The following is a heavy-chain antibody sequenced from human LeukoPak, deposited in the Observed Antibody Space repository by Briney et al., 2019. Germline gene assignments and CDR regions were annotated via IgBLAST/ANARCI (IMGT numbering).Heavy chain of an antibody. CDR2: INHSGYT. J-gene: IGHJ4*02. CDR1: GVSFNDYY. D-gene: IGHD5-24*01. V-gene: IGHV4-34*01. CDR3: TRMAAGQDY. Sequence: PSETLSLTCAVSGVSFNDYYWSWVRQTPGKGLEWIGEINHSGYTNDSPSLKSRVTLSIDTSRKQFSLNLRSVTVADTGIYYWTRMAAGQDYLGQGTLVTVSS.